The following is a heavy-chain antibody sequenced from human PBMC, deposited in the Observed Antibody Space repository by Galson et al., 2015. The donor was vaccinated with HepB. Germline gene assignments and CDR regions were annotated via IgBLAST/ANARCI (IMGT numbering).Heavy chain of an antibody. V-gene: IGHV1-69*02. CDR2: IIPILDIA. Sequence: SVKVSCKAPGGTFSRYSITWVRQAPGQGLEWMGRIIPILDIANYAQKFQGRVTITADKSTSTAYMELNSLRSEDTAVYYCARGVGYYDTSGSPRYWYFDLWGRGTLVTVSS. J-gene: IGHJ2*01. D-gene: IGHD3-22*01. CDR3: ARGVGYYDTSGSPRYWYFDL. CDR1: GGTFSRYS.